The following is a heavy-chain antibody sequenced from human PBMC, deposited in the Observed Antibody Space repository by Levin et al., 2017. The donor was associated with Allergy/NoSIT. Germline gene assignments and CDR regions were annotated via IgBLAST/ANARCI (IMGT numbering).Heavy chain of an antibody. CDR1: GFTFSDYY. J-gene: IGHJ6*02. D-gene: IGHD6-19*01. Sequence: GGSLRLSCAASGFTFSDYYMSWIRQAPGKGLEWVSYISSSGSTIYYADSVKGRFTISRDNAKNSLYLQMNSLRAEDTAVYYCARDLGIAVADHYYYYGMDVWGQGTTVTVSS. CDR2: ISSSGSTI. CDR3: ARDLGIAVADHYYYYGMDV. V-gene: IGHV3-11*01.